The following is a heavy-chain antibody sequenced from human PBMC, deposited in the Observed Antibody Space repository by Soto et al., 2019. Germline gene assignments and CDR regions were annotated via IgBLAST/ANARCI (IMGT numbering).Heavy chain of an antibody. CDR3: AREVYYDFWSGINTHPYYFDD. J-gene: IGHJ4*02. V-gene: IGHV3-30-3*01. CDR1: GFTFSRHT. CDR2: ISDDGSNT. D-gene: IGHD3-3*01. Sequence: QVQLVESGGGVVQPGRSLRLSCAASGFTFSRHTMHWVRQAPGKGLEWVAAISDDGSNTYYADSVKGRFTISRDNSKNSVNLQMNSLSSEDTAGQHCAREVYYDFWSGINTHPYYFDDWGQGTLVTVSS.